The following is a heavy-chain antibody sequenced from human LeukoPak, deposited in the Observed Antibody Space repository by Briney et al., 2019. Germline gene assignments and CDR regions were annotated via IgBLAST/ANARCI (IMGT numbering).Heavy chain of an antibody. V-gene: IGHV3-23*01. CDR1: GLTFSSYA. D-gene: IGHD3-22*01. CDR3: ARGMVYYDSSGYYGAFGI. Sequence: GGSLRLSCAASGLTFSSYAMSWVRQAPGKGLEWVSGISGNGGGTYYADSVKGRFTISRDNAKNSLYLQMNSLRAEDTAVYYCARGMVYYDSSGYYGAFGIWGQGTMVTVSS. J-gene: IGHJ3*02. CDR2: ISGNGGGT.